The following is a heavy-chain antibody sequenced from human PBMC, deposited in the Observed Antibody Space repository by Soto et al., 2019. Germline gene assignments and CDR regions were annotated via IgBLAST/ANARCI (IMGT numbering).Heavy chain of an antibody. Sequence: SETLSLTCTVYGCSFSGYYWSWIRQRPGKGLEWIGEINHSGSTNYNPSLKSRVTISVDTSKNQFSLKLSSVTAADTAVYYRARPYRDIVVVPAAGKSLGGMDVWGQGTTVTVSS. J-gene: IGHJ6*01. CDR2: INHSGST. CDR1: GCSFSGYY. CDR3: ARPYRDIVVVPAAGKSLGGMDV. D-gene: IGHD2-2*01. V-gene: IGHV4-34*01.